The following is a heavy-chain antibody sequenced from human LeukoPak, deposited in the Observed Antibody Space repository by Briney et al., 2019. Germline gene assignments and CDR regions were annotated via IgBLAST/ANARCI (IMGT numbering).Heavy chain of an antibody. V-gene: IGHV1-69*05. Sequence: GASVKVSCKASGGTFSSYAISWVRQAPGQGLEWMGGIIPIFGTANYAQKFQGRVTITTDESTSTAYMELRSLRSDDTAVYYCASGVGSSGWLLYWGQGTLVTVSS. CDR2: IIPIFGTA. CDR1: GGTFSSYA. D-gene: IGHD6-19*01. J-gene: IGHJ4*02. CDR3: ASGVGSSGWLLY.